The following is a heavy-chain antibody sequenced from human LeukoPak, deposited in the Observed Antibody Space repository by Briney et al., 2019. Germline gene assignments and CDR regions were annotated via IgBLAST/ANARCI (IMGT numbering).Heavy chain of an antibody. CDR1: GFTFSSYG. CDR3: AKDVTLRLGSGWDR. J-gene: IGHJ4*02. CDR2: ISGRGRST. V-gene: IGHV3-23*01. D-gene: IGHD6-19*01. Sequence: PGGSLRLSCAASGFTFSSYGMSWVRQAPGKGLEWVSAISGRGRSTYYADSVKGRFTISRDNSKNTLYLQMNSLRAEDTAVYYCAKDVTLRLGSGWDRWGQGTPVTVSS.